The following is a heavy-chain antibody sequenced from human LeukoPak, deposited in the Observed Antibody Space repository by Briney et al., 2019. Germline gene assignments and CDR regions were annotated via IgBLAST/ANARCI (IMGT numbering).Heavy chain of an antibody. CDR1: GFTFSSYG. CDR3: AKRDFDY. Sequence: GGSLRLSCAAPGFTFSSYGMHWVRQAPGKGLEWVAVISYDGSNKYYADSVKGRFTISRDNSKNTLYLQMNSLRAEDTAVYYCAKRDFDYWGQGTLVTVSS. J-gene: IGHJ4*02. CDR2: ISYDGSNK. V-gene: IGHV3-30*18.